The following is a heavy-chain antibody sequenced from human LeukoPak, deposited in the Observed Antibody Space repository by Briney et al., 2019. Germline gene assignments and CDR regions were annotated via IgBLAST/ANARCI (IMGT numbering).Heavy chain of an antibody. V-gene: IGHV3-7*01. D-gene: IGHD5-18*01. CDR1: GFTFSSYW. J-gene: IGHJ6*02. Sequence: GGSLRLSCAASGFTFSSYWMSWVRQAPGKGLEWVANIKQDGSEKYYVDSVKGRFTISRDNAKNSLYLQMNSPRAEDTAVYYCARDRDTAMVHLYYYYGMDVWGQGTTVTVSS. CDR3: ARDRDTAMVHLYYYYGMDV. CDR2: IKQDGSEK.